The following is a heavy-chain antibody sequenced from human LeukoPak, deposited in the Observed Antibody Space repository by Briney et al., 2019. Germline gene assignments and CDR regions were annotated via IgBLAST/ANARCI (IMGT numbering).Heavy chain of an antibody. J-gene: IGHJ4*02. CDR2: IKSKTDGGTT. D-gene: IGHD2-2*01. V-gene: IGHV3-15*01. Sequence: GGSLRLSCAASGFTFSNAWMSWVRQAPGKGLEWVGRIKSKTDGGTTDYAAPVKGRFTISRDDSKNTLYLQMNSLKTEDTAVYYCTTDLYCSSTSCPWVYWGQGTLVTVSS. CDR1: GFTFSNAW. CDR3: TTDLYCSSTSCPWVY.